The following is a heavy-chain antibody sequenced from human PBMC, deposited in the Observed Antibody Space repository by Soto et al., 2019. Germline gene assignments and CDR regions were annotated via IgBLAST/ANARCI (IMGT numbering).Heavy chain of an antibody. D-gene: IGHD3-3*01. CDR3: ARGQPLRLNYYGMDV. CDR1: GVTFSSYA. CDR2: ISGSGGST. V-gene: IGHV3-23*01. J-gene: IGHJ6*02. Sequence: SLRLSCAASGVTFSSYAMSWVRQAPGKGLEWVSTISGSGGSTYYADSVKGRFTISRDNSKNTLYLQMNSLRSEDTAVYYCARGQPLRLNYYGMDVWGQGTTVTVSS.